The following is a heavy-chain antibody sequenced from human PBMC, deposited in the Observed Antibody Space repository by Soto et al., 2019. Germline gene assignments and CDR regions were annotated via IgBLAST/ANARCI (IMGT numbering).Heavy chain of an antibody. V-gene: IGHV3-30-3*01. J-gene: IGHJ6*02. Sequence: PGGSLRLSCAASGFTFSSYAMHWVRQAPGKGLEWVVVISYDGSNKYYADSVKGRFTISRDNSKNTLYLQMNSLRAEDTAVYYCARAYCSSTSCRRRYYYYYGMDVWGQGTTVTVSS. CDR1: GFTFSSYA. CDR3: ARAYCSSTSCRRRYYYYYGMDV. CDR2: ISYDGSNK. D-gene: IGHD2-2*01.